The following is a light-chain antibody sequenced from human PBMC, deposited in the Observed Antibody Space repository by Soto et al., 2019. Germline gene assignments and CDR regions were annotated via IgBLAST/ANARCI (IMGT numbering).Light chain of an antibody. CDR1: QSISSSY. V-gene: IGKV3-15*01. Sequence: EIVVTQSPGTLSLSPGERATLSCRASQSISSSYLAWYQQKPGQAPWLLIYGASARATGIPARFSGSGSGTEFTLTISGLQSEDFAVYYCQQYNKWPLTFGGGTKVDIK. CDR3: QQYNKWPLT. J-gene: IGKJ4*01. CDR2: GAS.